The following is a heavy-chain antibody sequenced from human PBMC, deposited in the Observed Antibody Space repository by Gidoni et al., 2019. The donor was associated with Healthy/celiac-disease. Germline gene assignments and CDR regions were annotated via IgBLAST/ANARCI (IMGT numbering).Heavy chain of an antibody. CDR3: ASTLMGGYYYYYGMDV. J-gene: IGHJ6*02. Sequence: EVQLVESGGGLVQPGGSLRLSCAASGFTVSSNYMSWVRQAPGKGLEWVSVIYSGGSTYYADSVKGRFTISRDNSKNTLYLQRNSLRAEDTAVYYCASTLMGGYYYYYGMDVWGQGTTVTVSS. CDR2: IYSGGST. D-gene: IGHD2-8*01. V-gene: IGHV3-66*01. CDR1: GFTVSSNY.